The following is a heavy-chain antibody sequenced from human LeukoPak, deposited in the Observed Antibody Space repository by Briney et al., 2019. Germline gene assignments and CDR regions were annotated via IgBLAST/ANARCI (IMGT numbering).Heavy chain of an antibody. J-gene: IGHJ4*02. D-gene: IGHD6-19*01. CDR1: GGSINGYY. CDR2: IAYNGNT. CDR3: ERAGTSGWYGEY. Sequence: SETLSLTCSVSGGSINGYYWKWIRQPPGKGLEWIGYIAYNGNTNYSPSLKSRVTMSIDTSKNQFSLKLPSVTAADTAVYYCERAGTSGWYGEYWGRGILVTVSS. V-gene: IGHV4-59*01.